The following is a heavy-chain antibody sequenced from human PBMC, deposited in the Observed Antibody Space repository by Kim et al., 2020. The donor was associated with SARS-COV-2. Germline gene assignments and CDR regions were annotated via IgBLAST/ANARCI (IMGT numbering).Heavy chain of an antibody. V-gene: IGHV4-39*01. J-gene: IGHJ4*02. CDR3: ASDPGRAANYGYYFDN. CDR2: MYYSGST. CDR1: GGSISTNVYY. Sequence: SETLSLTCSFSGGSISTNVYYWGWIRQPPGKGLEWIGSMYYSGSTHYHPSLKSRLIISVDTSKNQFSLRLSSVTAADTAVYYCASDPGRAANYGYYFDNWGQGILVTVSS. D-gene: IGHD6-25*01.